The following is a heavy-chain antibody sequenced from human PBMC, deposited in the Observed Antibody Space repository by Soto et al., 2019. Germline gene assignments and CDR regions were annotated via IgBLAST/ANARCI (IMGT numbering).Heavy chain of an antibody. CDR2: ISGSGVST. V-gene: IGHV3-23*01. CDR3: AKACTNGVCYIDY. CDR1: GFTFSSYA. J-gene: IGHJ4*02. Sequence: VQLLESGGGLVQPGGSLRLSCAASGFTFSSYAMSWVRQAPGKGLEWVSAISGSGVSTYYADPVKGRFTISRDNSKNTLYLQMNSLRAEDTAVYYCAKACTNGVCYIDYWGQGTLVTVSS. D-gene: IGHD2-8*01.